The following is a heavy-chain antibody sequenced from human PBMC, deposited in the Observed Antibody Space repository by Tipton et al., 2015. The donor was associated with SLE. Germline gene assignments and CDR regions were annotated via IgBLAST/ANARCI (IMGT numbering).Heavy chain of an antibody. Sequence: SLRLSCAVSGFNVRSNFMHWVRQAPGKGLEWVAVIWYDGSNKYYADSVKGRFTISRDNSKNTLYLQMNSLRTEDTAVYYCAKQISPHYGMDVWGQGTTVTVSS. J-gene: IGHJ6*02. CDR2: IWYDGSNK. CDR1: GFNVRSNF. V-gene: IGHV3-30*18. CDR3: AKQISPHYGMDV.